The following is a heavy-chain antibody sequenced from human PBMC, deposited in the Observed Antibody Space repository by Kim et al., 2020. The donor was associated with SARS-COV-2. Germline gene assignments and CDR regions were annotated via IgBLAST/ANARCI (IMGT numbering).Heavy chain of an antibody. Sequence: GGSLRLSCAASGFTFSSYGMHWVRQAPGKGLEWVAVISYDGSNKYYADSVKGRFTISRDNSKNTLYLQMNSLRAEDTAVYYCAKFTGTTVPYFDYWGQGT. V-gene: IGHV3-30*18. CDR2: ISYDGSNK. D-gene: IGHD1-7*01. CDR1: GFTFSSYG. CDR3: AKFTGTTVPYFDY. J-gene: IGHJ4*02.